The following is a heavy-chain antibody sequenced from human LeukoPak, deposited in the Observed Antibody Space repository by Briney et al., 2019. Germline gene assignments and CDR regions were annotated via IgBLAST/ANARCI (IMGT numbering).Heavy chain of an antibody. CDR2: IYYSGST. D-gene: IGHD2-15*01. CDR3: ARGRYCSGDSCLFDY. Sequence: PSETLSLTCTVSGGSISSGDYYWRWLRQPPGTGLEWIGYIYYSGSTYYNPSLKSRVTISVDTSKNQFSLKLSSVTAADTAVYYCARGRYCSGDSCLFDYWGQGTLVTVSS. CDR1: GGSISSGDYY. J-gene: IGHJ4*02. V-gene: IGHV4-30-4*08.